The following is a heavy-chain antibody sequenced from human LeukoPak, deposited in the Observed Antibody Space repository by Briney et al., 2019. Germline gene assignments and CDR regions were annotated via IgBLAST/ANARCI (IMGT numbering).Heavy chain of an antibody. CDR3: ARENGGLDAFDI. D-gene: IGHD4-23*01. J-gene: IGHJ3*02. Sequence: ASVKVSCKASGYIFTSYYMHWVRQAPGQGLEWMGIINPNGGNTNYAQKFQGRVTITADESTSTAYMELSSLRSEDTAVYYCARENGGLDAFDIWGQGTMVTVSS. V-gene: IGHV1-46*01. CDR2: INPNGGNT. CDR1: GYIFTSYY.